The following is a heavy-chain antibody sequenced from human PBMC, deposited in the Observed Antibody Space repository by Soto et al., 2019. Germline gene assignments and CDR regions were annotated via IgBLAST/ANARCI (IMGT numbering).Heavy chain of an antibody. CDR2: IRENGSGE. D-gene: IGHD6-6*01. J-gene: IGHJ4*02. V-gene: IGHV3-7*01. Sequence: EVQLVESGGGLVQPGGSLRLSCAASGFTFSSYWMSWVRQAPGKGLEWVANIRENGSGEFYVDSLKGRFTISRDNAKNSLFLQMSSLSAEDTAVYYCARGLSHLAACAEGVYFDYWGQGTLVTVSS. CDR1: GFTFSSYW. CDR3: ARGLSHLAACAEGVYFDY.